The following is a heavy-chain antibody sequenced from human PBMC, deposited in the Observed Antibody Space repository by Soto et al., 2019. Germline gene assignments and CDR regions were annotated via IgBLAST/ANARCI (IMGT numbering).Heavy chain of an antibody. J-gene: IGHJ4*02. CDR2: IIPILGIA. CDR1: GGTFSSYT. D-gene: IGHD2-15*01. CDR3: ARGGNCSGGSCYRNFDY. Sequence: ASVKVSCKASGGTFSSYTISWVRQAPGQGLEWMGRIIPILGIANYAQKFQGRVTITADKSTSTAYMELSSLRSEDTAVYYCARGGNCSGGSCYRNFDYWGQGTLVTVSS. V-gene: IGHV1-69*02.